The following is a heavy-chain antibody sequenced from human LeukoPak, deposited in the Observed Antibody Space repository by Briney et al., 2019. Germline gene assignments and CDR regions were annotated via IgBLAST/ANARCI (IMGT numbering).Heavy chain of an antibody. V-gene: IGHV1-8*03. CDR2: MNPNSGNT. J-gene: IGHJ4*02. CDR3: ARERRATGGVDY. D-gene: IGHD2-8*01. Sequence: ASVKVSCKASGYTFTSYDINWVRQATGQGVEWMGWMNPNSGNTGYAQKFQGRVTITRNTSISTAYMELSSLRSEDTAVYYCARERRATGGVDYWGQGTLVTVSS. CDR1: GYTFTSYD.